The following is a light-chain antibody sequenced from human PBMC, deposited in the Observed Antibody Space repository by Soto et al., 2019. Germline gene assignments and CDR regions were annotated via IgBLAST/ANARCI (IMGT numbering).Light chain of an antibody. J-gene: IGKJ1*01. CDR2: KAS. CDR1: QTISSW. V-gene: IGKV1-5*03. CDR3: QHYNSYSEA. Sequence: IQMTQSPSSVSASVGYRVTITCRASQTISSWLAWYQQKPGKAPKLLIYKASTLTSGVPPRFSGSGSGTEFTLTISRLQPDDFATYYCQHYNSYSEAFGQGTKVDI.